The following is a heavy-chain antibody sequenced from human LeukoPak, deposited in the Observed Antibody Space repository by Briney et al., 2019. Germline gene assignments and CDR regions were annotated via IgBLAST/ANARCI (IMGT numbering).Heavy chain of an antibody. D-gene: IGHD6-13*01. CDR2: ISGSGDTT. Sequence: PGGSLRLSCAASGFTFSSYAMTWVRQAPGQGLEWVSSISGSGDTTYHVDSVKGRFTISRDNSKNTLYLLMNNLRTEDTAVYYCAKWGGRETDSNTWYGPLDHWGRGTLGTVS. J-gene: IGHJ4*02. CDR1: GFTFSSYA. V-gene: IGHV3-23*01. CDR3: AKWGGRETDSNTWYGPLDH.